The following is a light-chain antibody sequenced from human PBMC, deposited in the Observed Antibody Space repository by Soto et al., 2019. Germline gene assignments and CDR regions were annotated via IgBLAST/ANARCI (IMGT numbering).Light chain of an antibody. V-gene: IGLV1-44*01. CDR1: FSNVGSTS. J-gene: IGLJ2*01. CDR2: NND. CDR3: ASWDDSLNTLV. Sequence: QSVLTQPPSASGTPGQRVTISCSGSFSNVGSTSVTWYQQQFPVAAPKLLIYNNDQRPSGVPDRFSGSRSGTSASLAISGLQSEDEADYYCASWDDSLNTLVFGGGTQLTVL.